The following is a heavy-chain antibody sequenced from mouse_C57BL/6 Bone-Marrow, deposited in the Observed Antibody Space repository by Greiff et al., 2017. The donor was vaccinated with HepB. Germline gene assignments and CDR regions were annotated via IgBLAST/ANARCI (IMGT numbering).Heavy chain of an antibody. J-gene: IGHJ2*01. CDR1: GYTFTSYW. V-gene: IGHV1-55*01. CDR2: IYPGSGST. CDR3: ARSMVMYFDY. D-gene: IGHD2-2*01. Sequence: QVQLQQPGAELVKPGASVKMSCKASGYTFTSYWITWVKQRPGQGLEWIGDIYPGSGSTNYNEKFKSKATLTVDTPSSTAYMQLSSLTSEDSAVYYCARSMVMYFDYWGQGTTLTVSS.